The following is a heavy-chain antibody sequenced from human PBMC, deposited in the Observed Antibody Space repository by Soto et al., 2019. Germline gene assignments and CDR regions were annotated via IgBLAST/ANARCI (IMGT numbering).Heavy chain of an antibody. CDR2: IYYSGRT. CDR1: GGSISSYY. V-gene: IGHV4-59*08. J-gene: IGHJ3*02. Sequence: SETLSLTCTVSGGSISSYYWSWIRQPPGKGLEWIGYIYYSGRTNYNPSLKSRVTISVDTSKNQFSLKLSSVTAADTAVYYCARHRVLRYFDWFPDAFDIWGQGTMVTVSS. D-gene: IGHD3-9*01. CDR3: ARHRVLRYFDWFPDAFDI.